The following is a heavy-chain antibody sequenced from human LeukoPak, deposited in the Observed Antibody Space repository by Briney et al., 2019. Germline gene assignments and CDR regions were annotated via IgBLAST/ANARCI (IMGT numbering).Heavy chain of an antibody. CDR1: GGSISSYY. CDR2: NNYNGIT. D-gene: IGHD1-1*01. CDR3: ARQGNWNLDY. J-gene: IGHJ4*02. V-gene: IGHV4-59*08. Sequence: SETLSLACTVSGGSISSYYWSWIRQPPGKGLEWIGYNNYNGITNYNPSLKSRVTISVDTSKNQFSLKLTSVTAADTAIYYCARQGNWNLDYWGQGTLVTVSS.